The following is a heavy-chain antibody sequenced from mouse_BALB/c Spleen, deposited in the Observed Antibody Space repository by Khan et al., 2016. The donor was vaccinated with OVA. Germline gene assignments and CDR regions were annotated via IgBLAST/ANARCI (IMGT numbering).Heavy chain of an antibody. Sequence: QVRLQQSGAELVRPGVSVKISCKASGYTFTDYAMHWVKQRHAKSLEWIGVISTNYGDADYNQKFQGKASMTVDRSSSTVYMELARVTSEDSAIYYCVRGGKLAYWGQGTLVTVSA. CDR1: GYTFTDYA. D-gene: IGHD1-1*02. CDR2: ISTNYGDA. J-gene: IGHJ3*01. CDR3: VRGGKLAY. V-gene: IGHV1S137*01.